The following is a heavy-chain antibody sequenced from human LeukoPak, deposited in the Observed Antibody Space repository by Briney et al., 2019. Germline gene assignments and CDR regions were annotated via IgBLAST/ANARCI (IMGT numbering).Heavy chain of an antibody. CDR2: IDPSDSYT. D-gene: IGHD7-27*01. CDR3: ARVPRGYYFDY. Sequence: GASLRISFKGSGYSFTSYWISWVRQLPGKGLEWMGRIDPSDSYTDYSPSFQGHVTISADKSISTAYLQWSSLKASDTAMYYCARVPRGYYFDYWGQGTLVTVSS. J-gene: IGHJ4*02. CDR1: GYSFTSYW. V-gene: IGHV5-10-1*01.